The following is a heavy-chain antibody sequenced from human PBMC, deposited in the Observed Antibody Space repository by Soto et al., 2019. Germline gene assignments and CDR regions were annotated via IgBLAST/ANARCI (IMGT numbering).Heavy chain of an antibody. Sequence: EVQLVESGGGLVQPGGSLRLSCAASGFTLSSYDIHWVRQATGEGLAWVSGIGSGGDTHYADSVKGRFIISREDGKNSLYLQMNKLRVGDTAVYYCTRKTPPTGMEVWCQWATVTVSS. J-gene: IGHJ6*02. V-gene: IGHV3-13*01. CDR2: IGSGGDT. CDR3: TRKTPPTGMEV. CDR1: GFTLSSYD. D-gene: IGHD3-9*01.